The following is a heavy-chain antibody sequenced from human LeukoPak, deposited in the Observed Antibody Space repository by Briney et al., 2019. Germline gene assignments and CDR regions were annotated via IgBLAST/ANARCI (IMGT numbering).Heavy chain of an antibody. CDR1: GGSISDYY. V-gene: IGHV4-4*07. CDR3: ARDFPPGSGRYFYEGMDV. CDR2: IYSSGST. D-gene: IGHD2-15*01. Sequence: SETLSLTCTVSGGSISDYYWNWIRQPAGKGLEWIGHIYSSGSTYYNPSLKSRVTMSVDMSKNQFSLKLSSVTAADTAVYYCARDFPPGSGRYFYEGMDVWGQGTTVTVSS. J-gene: IGHJ6*02.